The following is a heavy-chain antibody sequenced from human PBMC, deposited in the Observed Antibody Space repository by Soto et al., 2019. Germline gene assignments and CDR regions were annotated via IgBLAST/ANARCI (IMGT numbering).Heavy chain of an antibody. CDR1: GGTFSSYA. Sequence: SVKVSCKASGGTFSSYAISWVRQARGQGLEWMGGIIPIFGTANYAQKFQGRVTITADKSTSTAYMELSSLRSEDTAVYYCARVHPPYSSGWYGGGWGQGTLVTVSS. D-gene: IGHD6-19*01. CDR2: IIPIFGTA. V-gene: IGHV1-69*06. J-gene: IGHJ4*02. CDR3: ARVHPPYSSGWYGGG.